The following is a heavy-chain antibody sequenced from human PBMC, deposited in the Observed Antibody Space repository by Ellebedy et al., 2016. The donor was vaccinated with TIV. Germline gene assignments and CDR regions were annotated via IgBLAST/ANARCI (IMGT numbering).Heavy chain of an antibody. CDR3: AKVYPGYDSSGYYYWDYYYGMDV. D-gene: IGHD3-22*01. CDR2: ISGSGGST. V-gene: IGHV3-23*01. J-gene: IGHJ6*02. CDR1: GFTFSSYA. Sequence: GESLKISXAASGFTFSSYAMSWVRQAPGKGLEWVSAISGSGGSTYYADSVKGRFTISRDNSKNTLYLQMNSLRAEDTAVYYCAKVYPGYDSSGYYYWDYYYGMDVWGQGTTVTVSS.